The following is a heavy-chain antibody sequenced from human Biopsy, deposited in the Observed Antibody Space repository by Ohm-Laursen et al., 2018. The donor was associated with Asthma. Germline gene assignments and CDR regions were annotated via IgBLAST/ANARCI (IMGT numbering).Heavy chain of an antibody. V-gene: IGHV4-39*01. CDR3: VRHQYSSSWSTFDY. D-gene: IGHD3-22*01. J-gene: IGHJ4*02. Sequence: SQTLSLTCTVSGGSITSSSYYWGWIRQPPGKGMEWIGSMYHSGSPYYHPSLKSRATISVDTSKNQLPLKMSFVTAADTAVYFCVRHQYSSSWSTFDYWGQGALVTVSS. CDR2: MYHSGSP. CDR1: GGSITSSSYY.